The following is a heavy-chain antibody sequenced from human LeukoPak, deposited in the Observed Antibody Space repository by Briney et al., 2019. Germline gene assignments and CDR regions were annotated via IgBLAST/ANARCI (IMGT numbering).Heavy chain of an antibody. Sequence: SETLSLTCTVSGGSISSGGYFWSWIRQHPGKGLEWIGYIYDSGSTYYNPSLKSRVAISVDRSKNQFSLKLSSVTAADTAVYYCARLISAYYADYWSQGALVTVSS. CDR2: IYDSGST. V-gene: IGHV4-31*03. J-gene: IGHJ4*02. CDR3: ARLISAYYADY. D-gene: IGHD1-26*01. CDR1: GGSISSGGYF.